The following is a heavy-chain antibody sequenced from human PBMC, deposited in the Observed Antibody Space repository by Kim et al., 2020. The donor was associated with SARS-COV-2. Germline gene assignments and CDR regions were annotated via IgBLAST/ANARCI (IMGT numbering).Heavy chain of an antibody. D-gene: IGHD1-26*01. Sequence: VKGRFTISRDKCKNTLYLQMSSLRAEDRAVYYCAKGPWGWELLGGCWFDPWGQGTLVTVSS. J-gene: IGHJ5*02. V-gene: IGHV3-30*02. CDR3: AKGPWGWELLGGCWFDP.